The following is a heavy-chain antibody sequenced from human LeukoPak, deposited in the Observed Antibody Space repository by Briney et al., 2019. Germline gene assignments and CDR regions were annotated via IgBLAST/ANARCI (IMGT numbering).Heavy chain of an antibody. D-gene: IGHD3-16*02. J-gene: IGHJ4*02. CDR1: GYSFTNCW. CDR3: APTFGGIIAPLDY. Sequence: GESLKISCQGSGYSFTNCWIAWVLQMPGKGLEWMGIIYPGDSDTLYSPSFQGQVTISADNSISTAYLQWSSLKASDTAMYHCAPTFGGIIAPLDYWGQGTLVTVSS. V-gene: IGHV5-51*01. CDR2: IYPGDSDT.